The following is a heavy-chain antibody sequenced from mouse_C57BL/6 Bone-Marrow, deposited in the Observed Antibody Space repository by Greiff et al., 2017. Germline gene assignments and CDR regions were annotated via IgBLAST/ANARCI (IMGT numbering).Heavy chain of an antibody. CDR2: IYPGDGDT. CDR3: ARPNPNPNPNPNPDPTPYSITTVVGIDY. J-gene: IGHJ4*01. D-gene: IGHD1-1*01. Sequence: VQLQQSGPELVKPGASVKISCKASGYAFSSSWMNWVKQRPGKGLEWIGRIYPGDGDTNYNGKFKGKATLTADKSSSTAYMQLSSLTSEDSAVYFCARPNPNPNPNPNPDPTPYSITTVVGIDYWGQGTSVTVSS. V-gene: IGHV1-82*01. CDR1: GYAFSSSW.